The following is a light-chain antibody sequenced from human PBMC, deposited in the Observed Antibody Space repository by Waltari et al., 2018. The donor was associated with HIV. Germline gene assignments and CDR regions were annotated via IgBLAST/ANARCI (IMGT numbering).Light chain of an antibody. CDR2: SNN. CDR3: HSYDSGLGGL. CDR1: TSTIGSDYH. Sequence: QSLLTQPPSVSGAPGQRVTISCTGDTSTIGSDYHVHWYQQLPGRALRLLIYSNNHRTSWVPVRFSGSKSGISAALTINGLQAGDEADYYCHSYDSGLGGLFGGGTKLTVL. J-gene: IGLJ2*01. V-gene: IGLV1-40*01.